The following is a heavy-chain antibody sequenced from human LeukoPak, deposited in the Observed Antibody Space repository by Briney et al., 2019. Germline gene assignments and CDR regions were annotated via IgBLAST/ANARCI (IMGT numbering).Heavy chain of an antibody. CDR3: ARDTSGYYDY. CDR1: GFTFNTYN. Sequence: PGGSLRLSCAASGFTFNTYNMNWVRQAPGKGLEWVSYISTSSSTIYYADSVKGRFTISRDNAKKSLYLQMNSLRAEDTAVYYCARDTSGYYDYWGQGTLVTVSS. CDR2: ISTSSSTI. D-gene: IGHD3-22*01. J-gene: IGHJ4*02. V-gene: IGHV3-48*04.